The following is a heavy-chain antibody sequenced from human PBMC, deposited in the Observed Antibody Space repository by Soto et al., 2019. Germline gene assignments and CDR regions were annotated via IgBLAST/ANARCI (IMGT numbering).Heavy chain of an antibody. Sequence: ASVKVSCKASGYTSTSYYMHWVRQAPGQGLEWMGIINPSGGSTRYAQKFQGRVTMTRDTSTSTVYMELSSLRSEDTAVYYCARGLIYDSSGYYFDYWGQGTLVTAPQ. V-gene: IGHV1-46*01. CDR3: ARGLIYDSSGYYFDY. CDR1: GYTSTSYY. CDR2: INPSGGST. D-gene: IGHD3-22*01. J-gene: IGHJ4*02.